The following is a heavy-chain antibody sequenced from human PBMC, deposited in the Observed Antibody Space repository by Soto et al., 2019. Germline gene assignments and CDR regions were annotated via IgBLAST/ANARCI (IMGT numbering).Heavy chain of an antibody. J-gene: IGHJ4*02. D-gene: IGHD6-19*01. CDR3: AKAPVAVAGPRSYYFDY. CDR1: GFTFNNYA. V-gene: IGHV3-23*01. CDR2: ISGSGGST. Sequence: EVQLLESGGGLVQPGGSLRLSCAASGFTFNNYAMNWVRQAPGKGLEWVSVISGSGGSTYYADSVKGRFTISRDNAKNSLYLQMNSLRAEDTALYYCAKAPVAVAGPRSYYFDYWGQGTLVTVSS.